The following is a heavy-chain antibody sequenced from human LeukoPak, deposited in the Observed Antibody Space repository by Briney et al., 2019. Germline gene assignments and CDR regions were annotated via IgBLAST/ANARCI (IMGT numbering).Heavy chain of an antibody. Sequence: GESLKISCKGSGYSFTSYWIGWVRQLPGEGLEWMGIIYPGDSDTRYSPSFQGQVTISADKSISTAYLQWSSLKASDTAMYYCARHGEYDFWSGYPQFDPWGQGTLVTVSS. V-gene: IGHV5-51*01. CDR3: ARHGEYDFWSGYPQFDP. CDR1: GYSFTSYW. J-gene: IGHJ5*02. CDR2: IYPGDSDT. D-gene: IGHD3-3*01.